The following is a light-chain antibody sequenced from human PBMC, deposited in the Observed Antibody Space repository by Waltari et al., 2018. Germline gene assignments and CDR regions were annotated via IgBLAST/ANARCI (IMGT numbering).Light chain of an antibody. J-gene: IGLJ2*01. CDR1: SSNIGAGYD. CDR2: GDN. V-gene: IGLV1-40*01. CDR3: QQFYSTPLT. Sequence: QSVLTQPPSVSGAPGQRVTISCTGSSSNIGAGYDADWYQHLPGTGPKLIICGDNNRPSGVPDRFSGSGSGTDFTLTISSLQAEDVAVYYCQQFYSTPLTFGGGTK.